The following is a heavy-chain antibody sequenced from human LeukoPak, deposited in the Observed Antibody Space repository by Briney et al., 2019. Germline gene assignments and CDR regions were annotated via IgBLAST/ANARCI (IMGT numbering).Heavy chain of an antibody. V-gene: IGHV3-30*02. D-gene: IGHD2-2*01. J-gene: IGHJ4*02. CDR1: GFTFSSYG. CDR2: IRYDGSNK. Sequence: GGSLRLSCAASGFTFSSYGMHWVRQAPGKGLEWVAFIRYDGSNKYYADSVKGRFTISRDNSKNTLYLQMNSLRAEDTAVYYCAKGYCSSTSCYAMDYWGQGTLVTVSS. CDR3: AKGYCSSTSCYAMDY.